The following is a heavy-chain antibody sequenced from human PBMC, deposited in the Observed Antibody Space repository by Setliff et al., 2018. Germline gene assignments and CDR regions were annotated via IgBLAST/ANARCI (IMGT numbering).Heavy chain of an antibody. CDR2: INPNSGDT. Sequence: ASVKVSCKTSPYSFSGYYIHWLRQAPGQGLEWMGCINPNSGDTTFAQKFQGRVTITRDTSNSTDYMDLSRLTSDDTAVYYCAREVLSTVVAWDYWGQGTLVTVS. V-gene: IGHV1-2*02. CDR1: PYSFSGYY. CDR3: AREVLSTVVAWDY. J-gene: IGHJ4*02. D-gene: IGHD4-17*01.